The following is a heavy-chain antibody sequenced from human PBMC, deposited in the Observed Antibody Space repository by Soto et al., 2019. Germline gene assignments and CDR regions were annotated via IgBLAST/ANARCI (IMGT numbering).Heavy chain of an antibody. Sequence: PSETLSLTCTVSDGSFSGNYWSWIRQPQGKGLEWIGDIDHSGSTHYSPSLKSRVPMSVDTAKNQFSLHLTSVSAADTAQDFCSRGRPLHFWGQGTLVTVSS. CDR3: SRGRPLHF. D-gene: IGHD3-10*01. CDR1: DGSFSGNY. CDR2: IDHSGST. J-gene: IGHJ4*03. V-gene: IGHV4-34*01.